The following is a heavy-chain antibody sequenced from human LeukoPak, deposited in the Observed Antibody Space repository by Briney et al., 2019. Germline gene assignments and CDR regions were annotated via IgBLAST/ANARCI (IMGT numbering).Heavy chain of an antibody. D-gene: IGHD3-3*01. J-gene: IGHJ4*02. CDR3: ARSPITIFGVIIRYYFDY. Sequence: ASVKVSCKASGYTFTGYYIHWVRQAPGQGLEWMGWVNPNSGGTNYAQKFQGRVTMTRDTSINTAYMELSRLRSDDTAVYYCARSPITIFGVIIRYYFDYWGQGTLVTVSS. CDR2: VNPNSGGT. CDR1: GYTFTGYY. V-gene: IGHV1-2*02.